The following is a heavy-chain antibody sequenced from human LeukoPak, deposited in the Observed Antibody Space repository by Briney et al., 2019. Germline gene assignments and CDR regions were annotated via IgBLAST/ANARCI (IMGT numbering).Heavy chain of an antibody. CDR1: GFTFRSYG. V-gene: IGHV3-33*01. J-gene: IGHJ6*02. Sequence: GGSLRLSCAASGFTFRSYGMHWVRQAPGKGLEWVAVIWPDGSEKYYADSVKGRFTISRDNSKNTLYLQMNSLRAEDTAVYYCARARSYYYYGMDVWGQGTTVTVSS. D-gene: IGHD5-12*01. CDR2: IWPDGSEK. CDR3: ARARSYYYYGMDV.